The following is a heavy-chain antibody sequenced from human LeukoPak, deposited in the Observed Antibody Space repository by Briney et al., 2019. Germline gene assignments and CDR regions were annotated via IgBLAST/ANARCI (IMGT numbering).Heavy chain of an antibody. CDR3: ARAQRYSYGYFDY. D-gene: IGHD5-18*01. Sequence: PSETLSLTCTVSGGSLNSYYWSWIRQPPGKGLEWIAYISYSGTASYNPSLKSRVTILVDTSKKQFSLKLSSVTAADTAVYYCARAQRYSYGYFDYWGQGSLVTVSS. V-gene: IGHV4-59*01. CDR1: GGSLNSYY. CDR2: ISYSGTA. J-gene: IGHJ4*02.